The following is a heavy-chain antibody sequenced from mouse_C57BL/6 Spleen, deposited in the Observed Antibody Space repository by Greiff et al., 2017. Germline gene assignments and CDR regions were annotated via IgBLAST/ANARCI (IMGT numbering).Heavy chain of an antibody. V-gene: IGHV1-74*01. CDR2: IHPSDSDT. D-gene: IGHD1-1*01. Sequence: QVHVKQSGAELMKPGASVKVSCKASGYTFTSYWMHWVKQRPGQGLEWIGRIHPSDSDTNYNQKFKGKATLTVDKSSSTAYMQLSSLTSEDSAVYYCAIKITTVVAKDYWGQGTTLTVSS. CDR3: AIKITTVVAKDY. CDR1: GYTFTSYW. J-gene: IGHJ2*01.